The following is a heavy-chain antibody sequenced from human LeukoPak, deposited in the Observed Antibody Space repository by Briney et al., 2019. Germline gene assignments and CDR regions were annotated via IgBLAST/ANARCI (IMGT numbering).Heavy chain of an antibody. J-gene: IGHJ4*02. CDR3: ARDSPGYLAYDS. Sequence: GGSLGLSCAASGFTFSTYWMTWVRQAPGKGPEWVANIKEDGSATYYVDSVKGRFTISRDNAKKSLYLQMNSLRAEDTAVYYCARDSPGYLAYDSWGQGTLVTVSS. CDR2: IKEDGSAT. V-gene: IGHV3-7*04. D-gene: IGHD1-1*01. CDR1: GFTFSTYW.